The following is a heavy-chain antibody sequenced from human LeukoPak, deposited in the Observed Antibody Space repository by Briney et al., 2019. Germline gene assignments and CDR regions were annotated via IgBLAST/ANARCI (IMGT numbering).Heavy chain of an antibody. V-gene: IGHV3-48*03. D-gene: IGHD4-17*01. CDR2: ITSNGNTI. CDR1: GFTFSSYE. J-gene: IGHJ3*02. Sequence: GGSLRLSCAASGFTFSSYEMNWVRQAPGKGLEWVSYITSNGNTIYYADSVKGRFTISRANARNSLYLQMNSLRVGDTAVYYCAREKRGDYLNAFDIWGQGTMVTVSS. CDR3: AREKRGDYLNAFDI.